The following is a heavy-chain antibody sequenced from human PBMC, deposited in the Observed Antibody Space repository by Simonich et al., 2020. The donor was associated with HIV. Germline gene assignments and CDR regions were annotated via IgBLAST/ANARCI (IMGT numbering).Heavy chain of an antibody. Sequence: QVQLQQWGAGLLTPSETLSLTCAVYGGSFRGYYWSWIRQPPGKGLEWIGDINQRGSTNYTPSLKSRVTISVDTSKNQFSLKLSSVTAADTAVYYCARGFYQRLYYFDYWGQGTLVTVSS. J-gene: IGHJ4*02. CDR3: ARGFYQRLYYFDY. D-gene: IGHD2-2*01. V-gene: IGHV4-34*01. CDR1: GGSFRGYY. CDR2: INQRGST.